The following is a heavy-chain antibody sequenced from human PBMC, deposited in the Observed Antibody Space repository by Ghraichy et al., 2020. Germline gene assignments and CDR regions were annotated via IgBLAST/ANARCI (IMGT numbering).Heavy chain of an antibody. D-gene: IGHD6-19*01. CDR1: GFTFSGYA. CDR2: ITWNSAST. CDR3: AKTGVSGWFYDY. V-gene: IGHV3-23*01. J-gene: IGHJ4*02. Sequence: GGSLRLSCAASGFTFSGYAMSWVRQAPGKGLEWVSTITWNSASTRYADSVKGRSTISRDNYKNAVYLQVTSLREDDTAVYFCAKTGVSGWFYDYWGRGPRVTVSS.